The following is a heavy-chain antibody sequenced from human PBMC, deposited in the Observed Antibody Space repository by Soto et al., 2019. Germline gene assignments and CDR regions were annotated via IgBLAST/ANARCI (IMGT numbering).Heavy chain of an antibody. J-gene: IGHJ4*02. V-gene: IGHV1-18*04. D-gene: IGHD6-19*01. CDR3: AKGQVRGGLTELLVPFDY. Sequence: QVQLVQSGAEVKKPGASVKVSCKTSGYTFSSYGIIWVRQAPGQGLEWMGWISVYKGDTNYAQKFQGRVTMTTDAATSTASMELRGLRSEDTAVYYCAKGQVRGGLTELLVPFDYLGQGTLVTVS. CDR1: GYTFSSYG. CDR2: ISVYKGDT.